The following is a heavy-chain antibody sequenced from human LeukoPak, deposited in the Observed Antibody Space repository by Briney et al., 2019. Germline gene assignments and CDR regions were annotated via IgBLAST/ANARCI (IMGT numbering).Heavy chain of an antibody. CDR3: AKGWNYYDSSGDDALDI. CDR1: GFTFSSYS. CDR2: ISSSSSYI. V-gene: IGHV3-21*04. D-gene: IGHD3-22*01. Sequence: GGSLRLSCAASGFTFSSYSMNWVRQAPGKGLEWVSSISSSSSYIYYADSVKGRFTISRDNSKNTLYLQMNSLRVEDTAVYYCAKGWNYYDSSGDDALDIWGQGTMVTVSS. J-gene: IGHJ3*02.